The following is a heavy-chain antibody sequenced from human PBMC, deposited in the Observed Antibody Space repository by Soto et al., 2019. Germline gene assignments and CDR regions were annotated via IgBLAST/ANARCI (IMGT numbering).Heavy chain of an antibody. D-gene: IGHD1-26*01. Sequence: QVQLQESGPGLVKPSQTLSLTCTVSGGSISSGGYYWSWIRQHPGKGLEWVGYIYYSGSTYYNPSLHRRVXXSVDTSKNQFSLKLSSVTAADTAVYYCAGIYSGSPGGTLRYWGQGTLVTVSS. V-gene: IGHV4-31*03. J-gene: IGHJ4*02. CDR1: GGSISSGGYY. CDR3: AGIYSGSPGGTLRY. CDR2: IYYSGST.